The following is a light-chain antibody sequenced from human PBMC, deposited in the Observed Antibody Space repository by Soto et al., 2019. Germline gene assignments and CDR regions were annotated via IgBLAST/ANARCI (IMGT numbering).Light chain of an antibody. Sequence: QSALTQPPSVSAAPGQKVTISCSGSSSNIENYYVSWYQQLPGTAPKLLIYDNNKRPSGIPDRFSGSKSGTSATLDTTGLQTGDEADYYCGTYDSSLRDGVFGTGTKVTVL. CDR1: SSNIENYY. J-gene: IGLJ1*01. CDR3: GTYDSSLRDGV. CDR2: DNN. V-gene: IGLV1-51*01.